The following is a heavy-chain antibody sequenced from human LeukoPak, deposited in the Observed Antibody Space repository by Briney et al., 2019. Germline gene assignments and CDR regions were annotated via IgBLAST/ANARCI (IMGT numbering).Heavy chain of an antibody. Sequence: GGSLRLSCAASGFTVSSNYMSWVRQAPGKRLEWVSVIYSGGSTYYADSVKGRFTISRDNSKNTLYLQMNSLRAEDTAVYYCARALSPDYYDSSNDAFDIWGQGTMVTVSS. D-gene: IGHD3-22*01. J-gene: IGHJ3*02. CDR2: IYSGGST. CDR3: ARALSPDYYDSSNDAFDI. V-gene: IGHV3-53*01. CDR1: GFTVSSNY.